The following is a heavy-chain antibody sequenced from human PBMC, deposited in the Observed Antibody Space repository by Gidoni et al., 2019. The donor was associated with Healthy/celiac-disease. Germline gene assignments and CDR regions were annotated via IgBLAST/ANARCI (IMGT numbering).Heavy chain of an antibody. CDR1: GGSISSYY. J-gene: IGHJ6*02. D-gene: IGHD4-17*01. V-gene: IGHV4-59*01. CDR2: IYYSGST. Sequence: QVQLQESGPGLVKPSATLSLTCTVPGGSISSYYWSWIRQPPGKGLEWIGYIYYSGSTNYNPSLKSRVTISVDTSKNQFSLKLSSVTAADTAVYYCARVEYGDYGMDVWGQGTTVTVSS. CDR3: ARVEYGDYGMDV.